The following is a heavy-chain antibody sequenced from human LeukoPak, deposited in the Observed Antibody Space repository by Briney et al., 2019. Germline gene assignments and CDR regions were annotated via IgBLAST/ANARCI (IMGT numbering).Heavy chain of an antibody. CDR2: INHSGST. J-gene: IGHJ5*02. Sequence: SETLSLTCAVYGGSFSDYYWSWIRQPPGKGLEWIGEINHSGSTNYNPSLKSRVTISVDTSQNQFSLKLSSVTAADTAVYYCARGVSDCSSHKCSPHNWFDPWGQGTLVVVSS. D-gene: IGHD2-2*01. CDR3: ARGVSDCSSHKCSPHNWFDP. V-gene: IGHV4-34*01. CDR1: GGSFSDYY.